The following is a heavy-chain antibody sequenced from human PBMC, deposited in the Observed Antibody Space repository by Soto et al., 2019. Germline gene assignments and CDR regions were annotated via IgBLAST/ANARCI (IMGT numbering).Heavy chain of an antibody. CDR2: LYVSGSP. CDR1: GGSIRDYY. J-gene: IGHJ6*02. CDR3: ARMYNSGYDRPEGDFYFYGMDV. D-gene: IGHD5-12*01. Sequence: QVQLQESGPRLVKPSETLSVTCSVSGGSIRDYYWSWIRQSAGKGLEWIGRLYVSGSPNYNPSLKSRVTMSADTSVNQFSLTLTSVTAADTAIYYCARMYNSGYDRPEGDFYFYGMDVWGQGTTVTVSS. V-gene: IGHV4-4*07.